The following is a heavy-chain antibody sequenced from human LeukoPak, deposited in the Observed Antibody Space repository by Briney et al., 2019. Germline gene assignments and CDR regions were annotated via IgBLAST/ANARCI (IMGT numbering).Heavy chain of an antibody. V-gene: IGHV3-15*05. Sequence: GGSLRLSRAASGFIFSNAWMTWVRQAPGKGLEWVGRIKRKTDGGTTDYAAPVKGRFTISRDNAKNTLYLQMNSLRAEDTAVYYCARADLYYYGYFDIWGQGTMVTVSS. CDR2: IKRKTDGGTT. J-gene: IGHJ3*02. CDR3: ARADLYYYGYFDI. D-gene: IGHD3-10*01. CDR1: GFIFSNAW.